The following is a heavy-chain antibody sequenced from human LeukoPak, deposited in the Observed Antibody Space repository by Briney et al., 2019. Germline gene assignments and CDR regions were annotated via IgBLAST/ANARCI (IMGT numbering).Heavy chain of an antibody. CDR3: ARVESGWYFDL. V-gene: IGHV4-59*01. Sequence: PSETLSLTCTVSGGSISSYYWSWIRQPPGKGLEWIGYIYYSGSTNYNPSLKSRVTISVDTSKNQFSLKLSSVTATDTAVYYCARVESGWYFDLWGRGTLVTVSS. D-gene: IGHD5-24*01. CDR1: GGSISSYY. CDR2: IYYSGST. J-gene: IGHJ2*01.